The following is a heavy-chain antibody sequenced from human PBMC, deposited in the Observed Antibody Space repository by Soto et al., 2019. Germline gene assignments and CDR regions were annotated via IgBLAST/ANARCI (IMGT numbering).Heavy chain of an antibody. CDR3: AKCSIEYSATVDH. V-gene: IGHV3-23*01. Sequence: EVQLLESGGGLVQPGGSLRLACAASGFSFSSYAMVWVGQAPGKGLEWVSVISARGGSSYFADPVKGRFNISRDNSMNVLSLEMNSLRAEDTATYFCAKCSIEYSATVDHLGQGSPVLVSS. J-gene: IGHJ4*02. D-gene: IGHD5-12*01. CDR2: ISARGGSS. CDR1: GFSFSSYA.